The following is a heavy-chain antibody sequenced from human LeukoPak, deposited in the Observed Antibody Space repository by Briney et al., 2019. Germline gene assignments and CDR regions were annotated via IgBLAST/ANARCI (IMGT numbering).Heavy chain of an antibody. J-gene: IGHJ4*02. Sequence: GGSLRLSCAASGFTFSSYAMSWVRQAPGKGPEWVSAISGSGGSTYYADSVKGRFTISRDNSKNTLYLQMNSLRAEDTAVYYCAKDPLVWFGEFYFDYWGQGTLVTVSS. CDR3: AKDPLVWFGEFYFDY. D-gene: IGHD3-10*01. V-gene: IGHV3-23*01. CDR1: GFTFSSYA. CDR2: ISGSGGST.